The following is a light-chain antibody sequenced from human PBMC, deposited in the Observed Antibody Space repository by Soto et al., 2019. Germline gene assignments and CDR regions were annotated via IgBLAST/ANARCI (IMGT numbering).Light chain of an antibody. Sequence: EIVLTQSRASLSLSPGERETLSGRASQSVDSHLVWYQQKPGQATRLLIFGASNRATGIPARFSGSGSGTDFTLAINRLEPDEFAVYYCQQRNDWPITFGQGTRLEIK. CDR1: QSVDSH. V-gene: IGKV3-11*01. J-gene: IGKJ5*01. CDR2: GAS. CDR3: QQRNDWPIT.